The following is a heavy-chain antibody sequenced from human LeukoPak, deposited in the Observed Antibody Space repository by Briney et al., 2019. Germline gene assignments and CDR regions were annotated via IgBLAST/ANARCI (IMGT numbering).Heavy chain of an antibody. CDR3: ARSISNSFSFDY. V-gene: IGHV3-48*04. Sequence: GGSLRLSCAASGFDFGPYSMNWVRQSQEKGLEWLSHISGSGRTIYTADSVKGRFTISRDNAKKSLYLHMNSLAVEDTAVYYCARSISNSFSFDYWGHGALLIVSS. CDR2: ISGSGRTI. CDR1: GFDFGPYS. J-gene: IGHJ4*01. D-gene: IGHD6-6*01.